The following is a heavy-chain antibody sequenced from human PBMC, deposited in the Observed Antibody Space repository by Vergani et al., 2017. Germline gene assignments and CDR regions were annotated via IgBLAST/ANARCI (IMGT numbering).Heavy chain of an antibody. J-gene: IGHJ5*02. D-gene: IGHD4-11*01. CDR3: ARDLDYSNPQGGFVP. CDR2: IWYDGSNK. V-gene: IGHV3-33*08. Sequence: QVQLVESGGGVVQPGRSLRLSCAASGFTFSSYGMHWVRQAPGKGLEWVAVIWYDGSNKYYADSVKGRFTISRDNSKNTLYLQMNSLRAEDTAVYYCARDLDYSNPQGGFVPWGQGTLVTVSS. CDR1: GFTFSSYG.